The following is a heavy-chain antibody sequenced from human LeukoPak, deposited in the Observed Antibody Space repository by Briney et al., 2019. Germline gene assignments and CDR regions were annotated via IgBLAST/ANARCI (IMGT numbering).Heavy chain of an antibody. CDR3: ARDRARYWDY. D-gene: IGHD2-8*02. Sequence: GGSLRLSCAASGFTFSSYAMSWIRQAPGKGLEWVSYISSSGSTIYYADSVKGRFTISRDNAKNSLYLQTNSLRAEDTAVYYCARDRARYWDYWGQGTLVTVSS. V-gene: IGHV3-11*01. CDR2: ISSSGSTI. J-gene: IGHJ4*02. CDR1: GFTFSSYA.